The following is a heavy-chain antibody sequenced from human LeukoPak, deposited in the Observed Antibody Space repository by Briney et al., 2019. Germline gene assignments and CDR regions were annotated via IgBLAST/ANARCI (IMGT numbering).Heavy chain of an antibody. D-gene: IGHD3-16*01. V-gene: IGHV4-31*03. CDR1: GGSVSREGHY. Sequence: PSETLSLTCTVSGGSVSREGHYWNWIRQHPERGLEWIGYIYHSGSPSYNPSLQSRLTVSLDTSKNQFSLKLRSVTAADTAIYYCARDGLEDTSAYDYWGQGMLVTVSS. CDR3: ARDGLEDTSAYDY. J-gene: IGHJ4*02. CDR2: IYHSGSP.